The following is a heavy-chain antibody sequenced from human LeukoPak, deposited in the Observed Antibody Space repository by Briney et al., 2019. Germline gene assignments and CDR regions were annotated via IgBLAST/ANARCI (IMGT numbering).Heavy chain of an antibody. V-gene: IGHV3-48*02. CDR3: ARETTGFDY. D-gene: IGHD4-17*01. CDR1: GFTFSSYD. J-gene: IGHJ4*02. Sequence: GGSLRLSCAASGFTFSSYDMNWVRQAPGKGLEWVSSISGSTTTMYYADSVKGRFTISRDNAKNSLYLQMTSLGDEDTAVYYCARETTGFDYWGQGTLVTVSS. CDR2: ISGSTTTM.